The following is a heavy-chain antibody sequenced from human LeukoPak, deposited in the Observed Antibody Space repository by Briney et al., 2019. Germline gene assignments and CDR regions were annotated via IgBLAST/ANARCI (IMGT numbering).Heavy chain of an antibody. V-gene: IGHV1-8*01. CDR2: MNPNSGNT. Sequence: ASVKVSCKASGYTFTSYDINWVRQATGQGLEWMGWMNPNSGNTGYAQKFQGRVTMTRNTSISTAYMELSSLRSEDTAVYYCARAQSSSWYFYYYYYMDVWGKGTTVTISS. CDR1: GYTFTSYD. D-gene: IGHD6-13*01. J-gene: IGHJ6*03. CDR3: ARAQSSSWYFYYYYYMDV.